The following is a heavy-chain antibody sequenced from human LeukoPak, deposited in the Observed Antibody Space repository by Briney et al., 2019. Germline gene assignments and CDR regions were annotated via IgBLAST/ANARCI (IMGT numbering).Heavy chain of an antibody. J-gene: IGHJ4*02. Sequence: PSETLSLTCTVSGGSISSSSYYWGWIRQPPGKGLEWIGYIYYSGSTNYNPSLKSRVTISVDTSKNQFSLKLSSVTAADTAVYYCASGRDGYNIDYWGQGTLVTVSS. CDR3: ASGRDGYNIDY. V-gene: IGHV4-61*05. CDR2: IYYSGST. D-gene: IGHD5-24*01. CDR1: GGSISSSSYY.